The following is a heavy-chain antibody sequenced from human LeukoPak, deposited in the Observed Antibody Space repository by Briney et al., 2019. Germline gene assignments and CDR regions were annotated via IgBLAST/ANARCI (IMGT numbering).Heavy chain of an antibody. CDR2: IYYSGNT. CDR1: GVSISSSNSY. Sequence: SETLSLTCTVSGVSISSSNSYWGWIRQPPGKGLEWIGSIYYSGNTYYNASLKSQVSISIDTSKNQFSLKLSSVTAADTAVYYCASSEVKRITIFGVVIDAFDIWGQGTMVTVSS. V-gene: IGHV4-39*01. D-gene: IGHD3-3*01. CDR3: ASSEVKRITIFGVVIDAFDI. J-gene: IGHJ3*02.